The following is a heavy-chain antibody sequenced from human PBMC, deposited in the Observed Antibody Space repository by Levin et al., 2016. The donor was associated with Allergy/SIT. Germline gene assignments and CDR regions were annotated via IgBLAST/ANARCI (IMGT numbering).Heavy chain of an antibody. D-gene: IGHD2-2*02. J-gene: IGHJ6*01. CDR3: ARVIVVVPAAIPGYYYGMDV. CDR2: INPNSGGT. V-gene: IGHV1-2*04. Sequence: WVRQAPGQGLEWMGWINPNSGGTNYAQKFQGWVTMTRDTSISTAYMELSRLRSDDTAVYYCARVIVVVPAAIPGYYYGMDVWGKGPRSPSPQ.